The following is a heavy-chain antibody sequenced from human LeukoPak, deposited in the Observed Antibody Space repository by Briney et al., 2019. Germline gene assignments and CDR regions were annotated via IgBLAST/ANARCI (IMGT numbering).Heavy chain of an antibody. Sequence: SVKVSCKASGGTFSSYAISWVRQAPGQGLEWMGGIIPIFGTANYAQKFQGRVTITADESTSTAYMELSSLRSEDTAVYYCARDYSSSSGGSKFDPWGQGALVTVSS. CDR3: ARDYSSSSGGSKFDP. D-gene: IGHD6-6*01. CDR1: GGTFSSYA. V-gene: IGHV1-69*01. CDR2: IIPIFGTA. J-gene: IGHJ5*02.